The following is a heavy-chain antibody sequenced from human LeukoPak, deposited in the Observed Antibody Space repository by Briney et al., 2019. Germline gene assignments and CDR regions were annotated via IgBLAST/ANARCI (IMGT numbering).Heavy chain of an antibody. D-gene: IGHD4-23*01. Sequence: GESLKISCKASGYSFTTYWLGWVRQVPGKGLGWLGIIYPEDSDTRYSPSFQGQIAISADKSINTAYLQWSSLKASDTAMYYCARRVVNNRNWYFNLWGRGTLVTVSS. J-gene: IGHJ2*01. CDR3: ARRVVNNRNWYFNL. CDR1: GYSFTTYW. V-gene: IGHV5-51*01. CDR2: IYPEDSDT.